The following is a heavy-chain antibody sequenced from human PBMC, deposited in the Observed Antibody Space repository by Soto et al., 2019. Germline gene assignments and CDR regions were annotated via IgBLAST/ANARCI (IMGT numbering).Heavy chain of an antibody. CDR2: IIPILGIA. V-gene: IGHV1-69*08. J-gene: IGHJ4*02. Sequence: QVQLVQSGAEVKKPGSSVKVSCKASGGTFSSYTISWVRQAPGQGLEWMGRIIPILGIANYAQKFQARVTITADKSTSTAYMELSSLRSEDTAVYYCARDLGGSGSAYYFDYWGQGTLVTVSS. CDR1: GGTFSSYT. D-gene: IGHD3-10*01. CDR3: ARDLGGSGSAYYFDY.